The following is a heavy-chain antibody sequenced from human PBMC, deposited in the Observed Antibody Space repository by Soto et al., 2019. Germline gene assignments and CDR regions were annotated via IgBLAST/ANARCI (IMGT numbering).Heavy chain of an antibody. J-gene: IGHJ6*02. CDR1: GFMFGTYW. Sequence: PGGSLRLSCAATGFMFGTYWMSWVRQAPGKGLEWVSVIYSGGSTYYADSVRGRFTISRDNSKNTLYLQMKSLRAEDTAVYYCARDPPATRHGMDVWGQGTTVTVSS. CDR2: IYSGGST. V-gene: IGHV3-53*01. CDR3: ARDPPATRHGMDV.